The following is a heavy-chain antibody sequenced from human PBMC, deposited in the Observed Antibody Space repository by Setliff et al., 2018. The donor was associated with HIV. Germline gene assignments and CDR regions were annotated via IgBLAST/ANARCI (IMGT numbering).Heavy chain of an antibody. CDR3: ARAWAMQQLVPGY. Sequence: PGGSLRLSCAASGFRFNIYAMTWVRQAPGKGLQWVSSISGSGSTTNYADSVKGRFTISRDNSKSTLYLQMNSLRPEDTAVYYCARAWAMQQLVPGYWGQGTLVTVSS. CDR1: GFRFNIYA. V-gene: IGHV3-23*01. J-gene: IGHJ4*02. CDR2: ISGSGSTT. D-gene: IGHD6-6*01.